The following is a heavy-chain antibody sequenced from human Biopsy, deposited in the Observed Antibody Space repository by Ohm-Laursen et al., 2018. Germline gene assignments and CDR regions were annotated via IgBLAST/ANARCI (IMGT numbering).Heavy chain of an antibody. CDR3: ARDVKRYCSGTSCYSGYFGMDV. CDR2: VYYSGTT. V-gene: IGHV4-61*01. Sequence: GTLSLTCTVSGGSVSDSFHFWSWIRQPPGKGLKWIGDVYYSGTTNYNPSLKSRLTISVDTSKNQFSLNLNSVTAADTAVYFRARDVKRYCSGTSCYSGYFGMDVWGQGTTVTVS. CDR1: GGSVSDSFHF. J-gene: IGHJ6*02. D-gene: IGHD2-2*01.